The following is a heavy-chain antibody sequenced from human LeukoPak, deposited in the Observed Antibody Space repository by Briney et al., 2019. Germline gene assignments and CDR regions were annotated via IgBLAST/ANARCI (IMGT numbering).Heavy chain of an antibody. V-gene: IGHV3-7*01. Sequence: GGSLRLSCVASEFTFSSFGMTWVRQAPGKGLEFVANIKHDGSERYYVDSVKGRFTISRDNAKNSLYLQMDSLRAEDTAVYFCATGHTSLAPGGQGTLVTVSS. CDR2: IKHDGSER. CDR3: ATGHTSLAP. CDR1: EFTFSSFG. J-gene: IGHJ4*02.